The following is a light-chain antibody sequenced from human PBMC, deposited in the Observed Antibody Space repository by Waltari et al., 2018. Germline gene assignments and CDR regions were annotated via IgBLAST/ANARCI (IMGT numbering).Light chain of an antibody. CDR3: QQRSGGPT. V-gene: IGKV3-11*01. J-gene: IGKJ1*01. CDR2: GAS. CDR1: QSISSY. Sequence: EVVLTQSPATLSLSPGERAILSCRASQSISSYLEWYQQKPGQAPRLLIYGASNRATDIPARFSGSGSGTDFTLTISSLEPEDFAVYYCQQRSGGPTFGQGTKVEIK.